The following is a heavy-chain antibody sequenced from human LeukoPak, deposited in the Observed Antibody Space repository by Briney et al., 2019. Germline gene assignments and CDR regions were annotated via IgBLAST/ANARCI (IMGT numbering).Heavy chain of an antibody. J-gene: IGHJ4*02. D-gene: IGHD3-3*01. CDR2: LSGSGANI. CDR3: ARDFWWLPDY. CDR1: GFTFGSYA. V-gene: IGHV3-23*01. Sequence: GGSLRLSCSASGFTFGSYAMTWVRQAPGKGLEWVSGLSGSGANIYYADSVKGRFTISRDNSKNMLYLQLNSLTTEDTAPYYCARDFWWLPDYWGQGTLVTVSS.